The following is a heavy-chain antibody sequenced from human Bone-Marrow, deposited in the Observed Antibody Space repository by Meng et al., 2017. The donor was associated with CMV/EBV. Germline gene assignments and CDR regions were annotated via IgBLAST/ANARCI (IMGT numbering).Heavy chain of an antibody. CDR2: IRYDGSNK. Sequence: GGSRRLSCAASGFTFSSYGMHWVRQAPGKGLEWVAFIRYDGSNKYYADSVKGRFTISRDNSKNTLYLQMNSLRAEDTAVYYCAKTTVVGLFDYWGQGTLVTVSS. CDR3: AKTTVVGLFDY. V-gene: IGHV3-30*02. J-gene: IGHJ4*02. D-gene: IGHD4-23*01. CDR1: GFTFSSYG.